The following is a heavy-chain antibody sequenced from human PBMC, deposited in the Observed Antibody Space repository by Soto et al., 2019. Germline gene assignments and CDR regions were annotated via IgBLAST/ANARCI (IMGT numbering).Heavy chain of an antibody. Sequence: GASVKVSCKASDYTFSSRVLSWVRQAPGQGLEWMGWISVYGGNTNYAQKFQGRVSMTADKSTTTAYMELRSLRSDDTAVYYCARIRDLTGRTDFFDIWGQGTMVTVSS. V-gene: IGHV1-18*01. CDR1: DYTFSSRV. D-gene: IGHD2-8*02. CDR2: ISVYGGNT. J-gene: IGHJ3*02. CDR3: ARIRDLTGRTDFFDI.